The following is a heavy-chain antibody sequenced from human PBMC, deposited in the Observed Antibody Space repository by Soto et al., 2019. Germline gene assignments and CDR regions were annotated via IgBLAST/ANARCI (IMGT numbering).Heavy chain of an antibody. V-gene: IGHV3-9*01. Sequence: GGSLRLSCAASGFTFDDYAMHWVRQAPGKGLEWVSGISWNSGSIGYADSVKGRFTISRDNAKNSLYLQMNSLRAEDTALYYCAKEIVGAPGWFDPWGQGTLVTVSS. CDR3: AKEIVGAPGWFDP. J-gene: IGHJ5*02. CDR2: ISWNSGSI. D-gene: IGHD1-26*01. CDR1: GFTFDDYA.